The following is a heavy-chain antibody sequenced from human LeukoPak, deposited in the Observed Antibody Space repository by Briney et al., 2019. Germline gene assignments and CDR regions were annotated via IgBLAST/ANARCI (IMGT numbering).Heavy chain of an antibody. CDR1: GYTFTSYG. D-gene: IGHD3-10*01. CDR3: AREAVGSGSYPNYNWFDP. CDR2: ISAYNGNT. V-gene: IGHV1-18*01. J-gene: IGHJ5*02. Sequence: ASVKVSCKASGYTFTSYGISWVRQAPGQGLEWMGRISAYNGNTNYAQKLQGRVTMTTDTSTSTAYMELSSLRSDDTAVYYCAREAVGSGSYPNYNWFDPWGQGTLVTVSS.